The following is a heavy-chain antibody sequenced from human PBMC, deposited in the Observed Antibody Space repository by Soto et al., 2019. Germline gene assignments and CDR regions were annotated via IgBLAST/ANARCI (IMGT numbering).Heavy chain of an antibody. CDR1: AFTFSSYW. CDR3: ARDLFEAARRGEYAFDI. J-gene: IGHJ3*02. D-gene: IGHD3-16*01. Sequence: SLRLSCAASAFTFSSYWMSWVRQAPGKGLEWVANIKQDGSEKYYVDSVKGRFTISRDNAKNSLYLQMNSLRAEDTAVYYCARDLFEAARRGEYAFDIWGHGTMVTVSS. V-gene: IGHV3-7*03. CDR2: IKQDGSEK.